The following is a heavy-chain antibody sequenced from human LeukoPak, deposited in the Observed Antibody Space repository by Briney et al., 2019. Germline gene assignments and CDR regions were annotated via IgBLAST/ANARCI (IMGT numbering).Heavy chain of an antibody. Sequence: SQTLSLTCAISGDSVSSNSAAWNWIRQSPSRGLEWLGRTYYRSKWYNDYAVSVKSRITINPDTSKNQFSLQLNSVTPEDTAVYYYAREWSSGWYGGFEGFDYWGQGTLVTVSS. CDR1: GDSVSSNSAA. D-gene: IGHD6-19*01. CDR2: TYYRSKWYN. CDR3: AREWSSGWYGGFEGFDY. J-gene: IGHJ4*02. V-gene: IGHV6-1*01.